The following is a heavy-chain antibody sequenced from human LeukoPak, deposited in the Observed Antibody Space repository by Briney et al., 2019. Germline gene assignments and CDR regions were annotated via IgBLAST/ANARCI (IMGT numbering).Heavy chain of an antibody. V-gene: IGHV1-69*05. J-gene: IGHJ5*02. D-gene: IGHD5-18*01. CDR3: ARDPRGYSYGYLRSNNWFDP. CDR2: IIPIFGTA. Sequence: SVKVSCKASGGTFSSYAISWVRQAPGQGLEWMGRIIPIFGTANYAQKFQGRVTITTDESTSTAYMELSSLRSEDTAVYYCARDPRGYSYGYLRSNNWFDPWGQGTLVTVSP. CDR1: GGTFSSYA.